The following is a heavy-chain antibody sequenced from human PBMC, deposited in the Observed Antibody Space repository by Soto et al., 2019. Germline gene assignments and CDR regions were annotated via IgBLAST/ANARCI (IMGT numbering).Heavy chain of an antibody. D-gene: IGHD2-15*01. V-gene: IGHV5-51*01. Sequence: GESLKISCKGSGYSFTSYWIGWVRQMPGKGLEWMGIIYPGDSDTRYSPSFQGQVTISADKSISTACLQWSSLKASDTAMYYCAITPPGYCSGGSSYSWAGYGMNVWGQGTTVTVSS. CDR1: GYSFTSYW. J-gene: IGHJ6*02. CDR3: AITPPGYCSGGSSYSWAGYGMNV. CDR2: IYPGDSDT.